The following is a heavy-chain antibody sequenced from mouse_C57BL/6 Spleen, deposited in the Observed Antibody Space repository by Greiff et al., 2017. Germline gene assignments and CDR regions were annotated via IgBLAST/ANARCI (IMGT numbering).Heavy chain of an antibody. Sequence: VQLQQPGAELVKPGASVKMSCKASGYTFTSYWITWVKQRPGQGLEWIGDIYPGSGSTNYNEKFKSKATLTVDTSSSTAYMQLSSLTSEDSAVYYCARSEDGYLAWFAYWGQGTLVTVSA. V-gene: IGHV1-55*01. CDR2: IYPGSGST. CDR1: GYTFTSYW. J-gene: IGHJ3*01. D-gene: IGHD2-3*01. CDR3: ARSEDGYLAWFAY.